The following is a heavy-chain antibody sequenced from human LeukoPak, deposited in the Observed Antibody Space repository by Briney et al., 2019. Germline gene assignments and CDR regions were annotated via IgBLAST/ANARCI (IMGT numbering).Heavy chain of an antibody. V-gene: IGHV3-21*01. J-gene: IGHJ4*02. D-gene: IGHD5-18*01. CDR2: ISSSSSYI. CDR3: ARDSGYSYGNPLDY. Sequence: GGSLRLSCAASRFTFSSYSMNWVRQAPGKGLEWVSSISSSSSYIYYADSVKGRFTISRDNAKNSLYLQMNSLRAEDTAVYYCARDSGYSYGNPLDYWGQGTLVTVSS. CDR1: RFTFSSYS.